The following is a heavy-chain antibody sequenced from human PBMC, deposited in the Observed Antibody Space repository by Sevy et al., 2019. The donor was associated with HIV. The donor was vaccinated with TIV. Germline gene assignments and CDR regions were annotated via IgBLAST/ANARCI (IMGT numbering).Heavy chain of an antibody. CDR3: AGDRANTMVRGLNNWFDP. CDR1: GYSISSGYY. D-gene: IGHD3-10*01. Sequence: SETLSLTCAVSGYSISSGYYWGWIRQPPGKGLEWIGSIYHSGSTYYNPSLKSRVTISVDTSKNQFSLKLSSVTAADTAVYYCAGDRANTMVRGLNNWFDPWGQGTLVTVSS. CDR2: IYHSGST. V-gene: IGHV4-38-2*02. J-gene: IGHJ5*02.